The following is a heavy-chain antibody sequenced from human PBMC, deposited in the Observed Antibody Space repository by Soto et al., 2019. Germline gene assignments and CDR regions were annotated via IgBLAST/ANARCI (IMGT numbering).Heavy chain of an antibody. J-gene: IGHJ4*02. CDR3: AHSDGGYEIIYFDF. CDR2: IYYNDDR. Sequence: QITLQESGPTLVKPTQTLTLTCTFSGFSFTTAGVAVGWIRQTPGGALEWLTLIYYNDDRRFSPSLKTRLTITGDTSKHQVVLSLTNVDPGDTATYSCAHSDGGYEIIYFDFWGQGIPVTVSS. CDR1: GFSFTTAGVA. V-gene: IGHV2-5*01. D-gene: IGHD5-12*01.